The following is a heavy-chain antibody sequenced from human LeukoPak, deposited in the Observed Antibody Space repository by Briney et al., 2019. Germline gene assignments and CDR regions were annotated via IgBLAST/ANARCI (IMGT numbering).Heavy chain of an antibody. Sequence: PGGSLRLSCAASGFTFSSSWMTWVRQAPGKGLEWVSAIGVAGDTYYPGSVKGRFIITRENAKNSLYLQMNSLRVEDTAVYYCARDRHGMAVWGQGTTVVVSS. V-gene: IGHV3-13*01. CDR2: IGVAGDT. CDR1: GFTFSSSW. CDR3: ARDRHGMAV. J-gene: IGHJ6*02.